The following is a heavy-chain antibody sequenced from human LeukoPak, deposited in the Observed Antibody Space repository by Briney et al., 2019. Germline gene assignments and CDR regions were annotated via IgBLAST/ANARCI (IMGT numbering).Heavy chain of an antibody. CDR3: ARVLFGDPWFTL. CDR1: RFIFSKYW. V-gene: IGHV3-7*01. J-gene: IGHJ4*02. CDR2: IKQDGSDK. Sequence: PGGSLRLSCEASRFIFSKYWMAWVRQAPGKGLEWVANIKQDGSDKYYEDSVKGRFNISRDNAKNSVFLQMNSLRAEDTAVYYCARVLFGDPWFTLWGQGTLVTVSS. D-gene: IGHD3-10*01.